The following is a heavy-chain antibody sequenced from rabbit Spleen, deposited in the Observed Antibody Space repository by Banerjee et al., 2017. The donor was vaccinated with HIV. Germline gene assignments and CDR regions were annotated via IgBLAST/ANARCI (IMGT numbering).Heavy chain of an antibody. Sequence: QSLEESGGDLVKPGASLTLTCKATGFSFSGNYYMCWVRQAPGKGLEWIACIYTGSSGSTWYASWVNGRFTISRNTNQNTVTLQMTTLTAADTATYFCARDLTDVIGWNFGWWGPGTLVTVS. J-gene: IGHJ4*01. CDR2: IYTGSSGST. V-gene: IGHV1S40*01. CDR1: GFSFSGNYY. CDR3: ARDLTDVIGWNFGW. D-gene: IGHD1-1*01.